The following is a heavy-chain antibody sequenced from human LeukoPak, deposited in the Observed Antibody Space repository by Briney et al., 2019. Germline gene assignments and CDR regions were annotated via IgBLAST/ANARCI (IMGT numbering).Heavy chain of an antibody. D-gene: IGHD5-18*01. V-gene: IGHV4-38-2*01. CDR1: GYSISSGYY. CDR2: IYHSGST. Sequence: PSETLSLTCAVSGYSISSGYYWGWIRQPPGKGLEWIGSIYHSGSTYYNPSLKSRVTISVDTSKNQFSLKLSSVIAADTAVYYCARQSGRIQLWLGYFDYWGQGTLVTVFS. CDR3: ARQSGRIQLWLGYFDY. J-gene: IGHJ4*02.